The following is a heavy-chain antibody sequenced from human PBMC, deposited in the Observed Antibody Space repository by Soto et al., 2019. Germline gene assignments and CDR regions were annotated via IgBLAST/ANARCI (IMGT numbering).Heavy chain of an antibody. D-gene: IGHD5-12*01. CDR1: GYTPTNYW. Sequence: PGESLKISCKLSGYTPTNYWIGWVRQMPGKGLEWMGIIYPGDSDTRYSPSFQGQVTISADKSISTAYLQWSSLKASDTAIYYCAKLAGSDYEPLWGFDPWGQGTLVTVSS. J-gene: IGHJ5*02. CDR2: IYPGDSDT. V-gene: IGHV5-51*01. CDR3: AKLAGSDYEPLWGFDP.